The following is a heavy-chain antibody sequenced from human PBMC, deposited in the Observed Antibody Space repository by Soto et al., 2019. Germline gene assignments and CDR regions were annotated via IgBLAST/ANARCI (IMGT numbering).Heavy chain of an antibody. Sequence: PGGSLRLSCAASGFTFSSYGMHWVRQAPGKGLEWVAVIWYDGSNKYYADSVKGRFTISRDNSKNTLYLQMNSLRAEDTAVYYCAKYVLRFLEWFTGMDVWGQGTTVTVSS. CDR3: AKYVLRFLEWFTGMDV. V-gene: IGHV3-30*02. CDR1: GFTFSSYG. D-gene: IGHD3-3*01. CDR2: IWYDGSNK. J-gene: IGHJ6*02.